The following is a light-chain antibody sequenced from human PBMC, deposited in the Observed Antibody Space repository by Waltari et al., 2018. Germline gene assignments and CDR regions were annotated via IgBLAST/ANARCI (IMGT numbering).Light chain of an antibody. CDR3: NTRDMSGDVV. Sequence: SSELSQDPAVSVALGQTVRITCQGDSLRTYYASWSRQKPGQSPVLLIYGKNNRPSWIPDRFSASSSGNTASLTITGARAEDEADYYCNTRDMSGDVVFGGGTKLTVL. CDR2: GKN. CDR1: SLRTYY. J-gene: IGLJ2*01. V-gene: IGLV3-19*01.